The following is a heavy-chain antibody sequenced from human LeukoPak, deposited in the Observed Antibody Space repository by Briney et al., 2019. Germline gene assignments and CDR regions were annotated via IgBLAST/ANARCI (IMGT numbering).Heavy chain of an antibody. CDR3: ARGGGSGSYYKRELDY. J-gene: IGHJ4*02. D-gene: IGHD3-10*01. CDR1: GFTFSNSW. V-gene: IGHV3-7*01. CDR2: IKEDGSEK. Sequence: GGSLRLSCAASGFTFSNSWMCWVRQAPGKGLEWVANIKEDGSEKYYVNSVKGRFTISRDNVKNSLYLQMNSLRAEDTAVYYCARGGGSGSYYKRELDYWGQGTLVTVSS.